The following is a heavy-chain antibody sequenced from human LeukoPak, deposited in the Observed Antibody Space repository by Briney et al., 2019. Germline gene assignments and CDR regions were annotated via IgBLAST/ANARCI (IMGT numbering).Heavy chain of an antibody. D-gene: IGHD6-13*01. V-gene: IGHV1-2*02. CDR1: EYTFTAYY. Sequence: GASVKVSCKASEYTFTAYYMHWVRQAPGQGLEWMGWINPNSGDTNYAQEFQGRVTMTRDTSISTAYMDLNTLTSDGTAVYYCAREGYSSSWRGYYFDFWGQGTLVTVSS. CDR3: AREGYSSSWRGYYFDF. CDR2: INPNSGDT. J-gene: IGHJ4*02.